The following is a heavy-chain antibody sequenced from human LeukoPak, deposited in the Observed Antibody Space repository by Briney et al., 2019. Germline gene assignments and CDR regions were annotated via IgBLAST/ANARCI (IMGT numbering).Heavy chain of an antibody. CDR2: INHSGST. CDR3: ARVSGPRGSSTTVEDYYYYMDV. CDR1: GGSFSGYY. Sequence: SETLSLTCAVYGGSFSGYYWSWIRQPPGKGLEWIGEINHSGSTNYNPSLKSRVTISVDTSKNQFSLELSSVTAADAAVYYCARVSGPRGSSTTVEDYYYYMDVWGKGTTVTTSS. J-gene: IGHJ6*03. V-gene: IGHV4-34*01. D-gene: IGHD1-26*01.